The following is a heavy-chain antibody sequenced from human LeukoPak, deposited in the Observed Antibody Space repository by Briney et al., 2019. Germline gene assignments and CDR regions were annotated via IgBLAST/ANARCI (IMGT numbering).Heavy chain of an antibody. CDR2: IGSSSSTI. D-gene: IGHD2-15*01. CDR3: ARDGAHCSGGSCLSRYFDY. Sequence: GGSLRLSCAASGFTFSSYSMNWVRQAPGKGLEWVSYIGSSSSTIYYADSVKGRFTVSRDNAKNSLYLQMNSLRAEDTAVYYCARDGAHCSGGSCLSRYFDYWGQGTLVTVSS. V-gene: IGHV3-48*01. J-gene: IGHJ4*02. CDR1: GFTFSSYS.